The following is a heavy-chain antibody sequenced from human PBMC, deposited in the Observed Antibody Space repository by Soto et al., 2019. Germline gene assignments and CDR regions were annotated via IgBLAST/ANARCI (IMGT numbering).Heavy chain of an antibody. Sequence: QVQLQESGPGLVKPSQTLSLTCTVSGGSISSGGYYWSWIRQHPGKGLEWIGYIYYSGSTYYNPSRKRRVTISVDTSKNQLSLKLSSVTAADTAVYYCAREYGDYVGYYGLDVWGQGTTVTVSS. J-gene: IGHJ6*02. CDR3: AREYGDYVGYYGLDV. CDR2: IYYSGST. V-gene: IGHV4-31*03. D-gene: IGHD4-17*01. CDR1: GGSISSGGYY.